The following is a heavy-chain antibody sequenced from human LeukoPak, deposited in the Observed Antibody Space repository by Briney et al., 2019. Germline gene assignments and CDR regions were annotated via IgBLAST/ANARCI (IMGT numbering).Heavy chain of an antibody. D-gene: IGHD3-22*01. J-gene: IGHJ3*02. V-gene: IGHV4-59*01. Sequence: PSETLSLTCTVSGGSISSYYWGWIRQPPGKGLEWIGYIYYSGSTNYNPSLKSRVTISVDTSKNQFSLKLSSVTAADTAVYYCARVSWGYDSSEHAFDIWGQGTMVTVSS. CDR3: ARVSWGYDSSEHAFDI. CDR2: IYYSGST. CDR1: GGSISSYY.